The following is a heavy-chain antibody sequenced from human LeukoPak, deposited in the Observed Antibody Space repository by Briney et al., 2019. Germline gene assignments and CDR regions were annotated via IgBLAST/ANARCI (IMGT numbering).Heavy chain of an antibody. CDR2: ISSSGST. J-gene: IGHJ4*02. V-gene: IGHV4-61*02. CDR1: GDSISSGDYY. D-gene: IGHD3-10*01. Sequence: SETLSLTCTVSGDSISSGDYYWSWIRQPAGKGLEWIGRISSSGSTNYNPSLKSRVTVSVDTSKNQFSLKLSSVTAEDTAVYYCARLGDEYYYGSGSYYTNYWGQGTLVTVSS. CDR3: ARLGDEYYYGSGSYYTNY.